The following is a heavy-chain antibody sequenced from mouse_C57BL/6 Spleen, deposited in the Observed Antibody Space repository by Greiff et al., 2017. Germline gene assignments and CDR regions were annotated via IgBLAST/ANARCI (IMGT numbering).Heavy chain of an antibody. CDR3: ARVSNWDYAMDY. CDR2: ISYDGSN. D-gene: IGHD4-1*02. CDR1: GYSITSGYY. Sequence: EVQLQESGPGLVKPSQSLSLTCSVTGYSITSGYYWNWIRQFPGNKLEWMGYISYDGSNNYNPSLKNRIFITRDTSKNQFFLKLNSVTTEDTATYYCARVSNWDYAMDYWGQGTSVTVSS. J-gene: IGHJ4*01. V-gene: IGHV3-6*01.